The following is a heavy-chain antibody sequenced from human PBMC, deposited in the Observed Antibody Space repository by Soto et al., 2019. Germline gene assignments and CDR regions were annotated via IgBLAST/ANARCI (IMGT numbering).Heavy chain of an antibody. CDR3: AHSDYYGSGSLDY. D-gene: IGHD3-10*01. J-gene: IGHJ4*02. Sequence: GSGPTLVNPTQTLTLTCTFSGFSLSGVGVGWIRQPPGKALEWLGIIYWDDDKRYSPSLKSRLTITKDTSKNQVVLTMTNMDPVDAATYYCAHSDYYGSGSLDYWGQGTLVAVSS. CDR1: GFSLSGVG. CDR2: IYWDDDK. V-gene: IGHV2-5*02.